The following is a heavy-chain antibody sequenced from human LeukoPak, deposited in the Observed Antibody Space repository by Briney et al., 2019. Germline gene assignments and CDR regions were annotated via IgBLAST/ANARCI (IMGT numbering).Heavy chain of an antibody. CDR3: AREIVLADFWSGYYTTSYYMDV. CDR1: GGPISSYY. Sequence: SETLSLTCTVSGGPISSYYWSWIRQPPGKGLEWIGYIYYSGSTNYNPSLKSRVTISVDTSKNQFSLKLSSVTAADTAVYYCAREIVLADFWSGYYTTSYYMDVWGKGTTVTVSS. CDR2: IYYSGST. D-gene: IGHD3-3*01. J-gene: IGHJ6*03. V-gene: IGHV4-59*01.